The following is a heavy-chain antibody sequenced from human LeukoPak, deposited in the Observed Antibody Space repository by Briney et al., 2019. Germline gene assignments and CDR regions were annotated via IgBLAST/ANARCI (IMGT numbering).Heavy chain of an antibody. V-gene: IGHV3-30*04. CDR3: ARGSPSAGWFDYFDY. CDR1: GFTFSNYA. CDR2: LSYDGSDT. J-gene: IGHJ4*02. D-gene: IGHD3-10*01. Sequence: GGSLRLSCAASGFTFSNYAMDWVRPGPGQGLEWVALLSYDGSDTYYADSVKGRFTISRDNSKNTLYLQMNSLRPEDTAVYYCARGSPSAGWFDYFDYWGQGSLVTVSS.